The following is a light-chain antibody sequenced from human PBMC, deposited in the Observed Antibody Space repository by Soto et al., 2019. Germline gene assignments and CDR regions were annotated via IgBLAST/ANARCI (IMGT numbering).Light chain of an antibody. CDR2: DVT. J-gene: IGLJ1*01. CDR1: SSDVGGYNY. Sequence: QSVLTQPASVSGSPGQSITISCTGTSSDVGGYNYVSWYQQQPGKAPKFMIYDVTNRPSGVSNRFSGSKSGNTASLTISGLQAEDEADYYCCSYTTSNTRQIVFGTGTKVPV. CDR3: CSYTTSNTRQIV. V-gene: IGLV2-14*01.